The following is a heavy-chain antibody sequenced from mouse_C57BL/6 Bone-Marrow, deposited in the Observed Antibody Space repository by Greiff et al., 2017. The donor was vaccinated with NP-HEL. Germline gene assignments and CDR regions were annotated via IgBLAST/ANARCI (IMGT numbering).Heavy chain of an antibody. CDR1: GYTFTSYW. J-gene: IGHJ1*03. V-gene: IGHV1-64*01. D-gene: IGHD1-1*01. Sequence: QVQLQQPGAELVKPGASVKLSCKASGYTFTSYWMHWVKQRPGQGLEWIGMIHPNSGSTNYNEKSKSKATLTVDKSSSTAYMQLSSLTSEDSAVYYCARGDYYGSRGYFDVWGTGTTVTVSS. CDR2: IHPNSGST. CDR3: ARGDYYGSRGYFDV.